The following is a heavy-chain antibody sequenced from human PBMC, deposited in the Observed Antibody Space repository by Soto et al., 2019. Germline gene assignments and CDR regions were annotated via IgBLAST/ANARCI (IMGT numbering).Heavy chain of an antibody. V-gene: IGHV1-3*04. CDR1: GYTFTSYS. J-gene: IGHJ4*02. CDR2: INTANGNT. CDR3: ARDRVGNDY. Sequence: QVQLVQSGAEVKKPGASVKVSCKASGYTFTSYSMHWVRQAPGQSLEWLGWINTANGNTKYPQKFQGRVTVTRDTSARTVYMELSSLNSEDTAVYYCARDRVGNDYWGQGAQVTVSS.